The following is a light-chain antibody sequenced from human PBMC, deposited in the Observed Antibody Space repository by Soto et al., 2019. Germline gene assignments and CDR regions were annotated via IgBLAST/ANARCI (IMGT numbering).Light chain of an antibody. CDR1: QSISSY. CDR2: AAS. J-gene: IGKJ5*01. CDR3: QQYSSSPIT. Sequence: DIPMTQSPSSLSSSVGDRVTITCLASQSISSYLNWYQQKPGKAPKLLIYAASSLQSGVPSRFSGSGSGTDFTLTISRLDPEDFAVYYCQQYSSSPITFGQGTRLEI. V-gene: IGKV1-39*01.